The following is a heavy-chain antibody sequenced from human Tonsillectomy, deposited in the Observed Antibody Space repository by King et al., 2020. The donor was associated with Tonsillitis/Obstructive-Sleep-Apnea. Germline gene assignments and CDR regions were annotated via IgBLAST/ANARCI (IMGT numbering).Heavy chain of an antibody. CDR3: ARVVYETNAHKFDY. V-gene: IGHV3-23*01. D-gene: IGHD2-8*02. CDR1: EFTFNNYA. Sequence: VQSGGSLRLSCAASEFTFNNYAMTWVRQAPGKGLEWVSCISDSGYLTYYADSVNGRFTISRDNDKKTVSLQMNSLRAEDTAVYYCARVVYETNAHKFDYWGQGTLVTASS. CDR2: ISDSGYLT. J-gene: IGHJ4*02.